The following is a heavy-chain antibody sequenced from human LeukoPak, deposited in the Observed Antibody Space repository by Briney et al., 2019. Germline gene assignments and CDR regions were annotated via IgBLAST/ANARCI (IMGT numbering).Heavy chain of an antibody. Sequence: GGSLRLSCAASGFTFSNAWMNWVRQAPGKGLEWVGLIRSKTNGGGTTDYAAPVKGRFTISRDDSKNTLYLQMNSLKTEDTAVYYRIAGPYYDTYGMDVWGQGTTVTVSS. J-gene: IGHJ6*02. D-gene: IGHD3-22*01. CDR2: IRSKTNGGGTT. V-gene: IGHV3-15*07. CDR3: IAGPYYDTYGMDV. CDR1: GFTFSNAW.